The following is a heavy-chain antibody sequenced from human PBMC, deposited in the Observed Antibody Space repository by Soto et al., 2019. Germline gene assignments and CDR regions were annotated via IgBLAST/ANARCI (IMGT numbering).Heavy chain of an antibody. CDR1: GGSFSGYY. J-gene: IGHJ5*02. D-gene: IGHD6-6*01. CDR3: AERESSSSIWFDP. CDR2: INHSGST. Sequence: SETLSLTCAVYGGSFSGYYWSWIRQPPGKGLEWIGEINHSGSTNYNPSLKSRVTISVDTSKNQFSLKLSSVTAADMAVYYCAERESSSSIWFDPWGQGTLVTVSS. V-gene: IGHV4-34*01.